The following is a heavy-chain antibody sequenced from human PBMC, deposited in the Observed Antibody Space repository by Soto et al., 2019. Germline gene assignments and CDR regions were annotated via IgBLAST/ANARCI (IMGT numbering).Heavy chain of an antibody. CDR2: INVNSGVT. D-gene: IGHD6-19*01. Sequence: QVQLVQSGAEVKKPGASVKVSCTASGYTFTDYYVHWVRQAPGQGLEWMGWINVNSGVTNLAQKFQGWFTLSRDTSVSTAYMELNRLKSADTAVFFCARGVSGWSPFDLWGQGTLVTVSS. V-gene: IGHV1-2*04. CDR1: GYTFTDYY. J-gene: IGHJ4*02. CDR3: ARGVSGWSPFDL.